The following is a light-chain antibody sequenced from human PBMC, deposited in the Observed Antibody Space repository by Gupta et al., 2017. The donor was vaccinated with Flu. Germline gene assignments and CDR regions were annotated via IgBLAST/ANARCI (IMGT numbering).Light chain of an antibody. V-gene: IGKV2D-29*02. J-gene: IGKJ3*01. Sequence: ESVMSHSPASMSVTLGQPASISCRSSQSLFHSDGVTYLYWYFQRPGQSPQLLTYAGSNRSLGVADSIIGSGSGTAFTLEFTRVEAKDVGTYSCRQRVPCPITFGRGTKVEIK. CDR3: RQRVPCPIT. CDR2: AGS. CDR1: QSLFHSDGVTY.